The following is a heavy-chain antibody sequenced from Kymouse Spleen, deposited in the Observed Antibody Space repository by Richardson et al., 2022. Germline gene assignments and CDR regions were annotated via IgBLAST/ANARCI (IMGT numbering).Heavy chain of an antibody. CDR1: GYTFTSYA. D-gene: IGHD3-9*01. J-gene: IGHJ6*02. Sequence: QVQLVQSGAEVKKPGASVKVSCKASGYTFTSYAMHWVRQAPGQRLEWMGWINAGNGNTKYSQKFQGRVTITRDTSASTAYMELSSLRSEDTAVYYCARDYDILTGYYGMDVWGQGTTVTVSS. CDR2: INAGNGNT. CDR3: ARDYDILTGYYGMDV. V-gene: IGHV1-3*01.